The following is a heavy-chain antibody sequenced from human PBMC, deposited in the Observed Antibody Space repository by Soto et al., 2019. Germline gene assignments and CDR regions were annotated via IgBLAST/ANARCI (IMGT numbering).Heavy chain of an antibody. V-gene: IGHV4-59*01. Sequence: PSETLSLICTVSGGSISSYYWSWIRQPPGKGLEWIGYIYYSGSTNYNPSLKSRVTISVDTSKNQFSLKLSSVTAADTAVYYCARGLSNTAMVYYFDYWGQGTLVTVSS. CDR2: IYYSGST. CDR3: ARGLSNTAMVYYFDY. D-gene: IGHD5-18*01. J-gene: IGHJ4*02. CDR1: GGSISSYY.